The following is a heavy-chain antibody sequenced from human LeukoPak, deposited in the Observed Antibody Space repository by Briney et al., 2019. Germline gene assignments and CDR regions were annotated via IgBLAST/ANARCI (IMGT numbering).Heavy chain of an antibody. D-gene: IGHD3-9*01. CDR2: ITNSGTTI. CDR1: GFTFTDYY. V-gene: IGHV3-11*01. J-gene: IGHJ1*01. CDR3: ARDGHYDILTGYFQD. Sequence: PGGSLRLSCAASGFTFTDYYMSRIRQAPGKGLEWVSYITNSGTTIYYADSVKGRFTISRDNAKNSLYLQMNSLRAEDTAVYYCARDGHYDILTGYFQDWGQGTLVTVSS.